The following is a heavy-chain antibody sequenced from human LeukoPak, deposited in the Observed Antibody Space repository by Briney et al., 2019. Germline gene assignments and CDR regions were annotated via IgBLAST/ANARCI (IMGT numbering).Heavy chain of an antibody. J-gene: IGHJ3*02. D-gene: IGHD6-13*01. Sequence: PSETLSLTCAVYGGSFSGYFWSWIRQPPGKGLEWIGEINHSGSTNYNPSLKSRVTISVDTSKNQFSLKLSSVTAADTAVYYCATSRIAGSAFDIWGQGTMVTVSS. CDR1: GGSFSGYF. CDR2: INHSGST. V-gene: IGHV4-34*01. CDR3: ATSRIAGSAFDI.